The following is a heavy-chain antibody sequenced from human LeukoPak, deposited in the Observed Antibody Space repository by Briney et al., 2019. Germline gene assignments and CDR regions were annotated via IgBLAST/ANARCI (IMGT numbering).Heavy chain of an antibody. Sequence: GGSLRLSCAASGFTSDNYAMHWVRQAPGKGLEWVSLISGGGGSTSYADSVKGRFTISRDNSKGSLYLQMNSLRTEDTALYYCAKVLGSSSWYSLGYWGQGTLVTVSS. CDR2: ISGGGGST. V-gene: IGHV3-43*02. J-gene: IGHJ4*02. CDR1: GFTSDNYA. D-gene: IGHD6-13*01. CDR3: AKVLGSSSWYSLGY.